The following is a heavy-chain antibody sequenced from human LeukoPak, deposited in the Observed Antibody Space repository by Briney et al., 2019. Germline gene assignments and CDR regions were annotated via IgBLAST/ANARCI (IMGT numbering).Heavy chain of an antibody. CDR3: ARADYGDYLYYFDY. J-gene: IGHJ4*02. Sequence: ASVKVSCKASGYTFTSYGISWVRQAPGQGLEWMGWISAYNGNTNYAQKLQGRVTMTTDTSMSTAYMELRSLRSDDTAVYHCARADYGDYLYYFDYWGQGTLVTVSS. V-gene: IGHV1-18*01. D-gene: IGHD4-17*01. CDR1: GYTFTSYG. CDR2: ISAYNGNT.